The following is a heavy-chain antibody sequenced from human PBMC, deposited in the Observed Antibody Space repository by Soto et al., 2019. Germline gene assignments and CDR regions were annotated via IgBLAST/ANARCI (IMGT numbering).Heavy chain of an antibody. CDR1: GYTFTSYA. J-gene: IGHJ4*02. Sequence: QVQLVQSGAEVKKPGASVKVSCKASGYTFTSYAMHWVRQAPGQRLEWMGWINAGNGNTNYSHKFQGRITITRDTSTRTAYRELSRLGSEDTAFYYCARGVGLYGTYDYWGQGTLVTVSS. CDR3: ARGVGLYGTYDY. D-gene: IGHD2-2*02. CDR2: INAGNGNT. V-gene: IGHV1-3*01.